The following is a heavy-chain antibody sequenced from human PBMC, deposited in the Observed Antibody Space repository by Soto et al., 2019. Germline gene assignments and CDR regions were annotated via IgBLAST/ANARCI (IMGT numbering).Heavy chain of an antibody. V-gene: IGHV3-30*18. Sequence: QVQLVESGGGVVQPGRSLRLSCAASGFTFSSYGMHWVRKAPGKGLEWVAVISYDGSNKYYADSVKGRFTISRENSKNTLYLQMNSLRAEDTAVYYCAKVWVKVSTYYYYGMAVCGPGTTVTVSS. D-gene: IGHD3-22*01. CDR3: AKVWVKVSTYYYYGMAV. CDR2: ISYDGSNK. J-gene: IGHJ6*02. CDR1: GFTFSSYG.